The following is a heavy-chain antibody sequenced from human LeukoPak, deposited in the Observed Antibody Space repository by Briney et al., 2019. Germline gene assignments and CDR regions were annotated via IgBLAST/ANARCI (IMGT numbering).Heavy chain of an antibody. CDR3: AKDLDFWSGRGWGY. CDR1: GFTFSSYA. D-gene: IGHD3-3*01. Sequence: GGSLRLSCAASGFTFSSYAMSWVRQAPGKGLEWVSAISGSGGSTYYADSVKGRFTISRDNSKNTLYLQMNSLRAEDTTVYYCAKDLDFWSGRGWGYWGQGTLVTVSS. CDR2: ISGSGGST. V-gene: IGHV3-23*01. J-gene: IGHJ4*02.